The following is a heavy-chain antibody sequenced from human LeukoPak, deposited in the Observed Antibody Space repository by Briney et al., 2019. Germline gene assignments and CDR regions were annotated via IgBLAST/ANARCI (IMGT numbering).Heavy chain of an antibody. D-gene: IGHD5-18*01. CDR2: ISSSGSTI. J-gene: IGHJ6*03. CDR3: ARDEWIQLWSYYYYYMDV. CDR1: GFTFSSYE. Sequence: PGGSLRLSCAASGFTFSSYEMNWVRQAPGKGLEWVSYISSSGSTIYYADSVKGRFTISRDNAMNTLYLQMNSLRAEDTAVYYCARDEWIQLWSYYYYYMDVWGKGTTVTVSS. V-gene: IGHV3-48*03.